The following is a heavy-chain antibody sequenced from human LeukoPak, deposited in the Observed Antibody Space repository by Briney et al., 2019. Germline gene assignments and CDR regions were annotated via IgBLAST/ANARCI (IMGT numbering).Heavy chain of an antibody. V-gene: IGHV1-18*01. J-gene: IGHJ5*02. CDR1: DYTFTSYG. D-gene: IGHD3-3*01. CDR2: ISAYNGNT. CDR3: ARDASVYYDFWSGYSNWFDP. Sequence: EASVKVSCKASDYTFTSYGISWVRQAPGQGLEWMGWISAYNGNTNYAQKLQGRVTVTTDTSTSTAYMELRSLRSDDTAVYYCARDASVYYDFWSGYSNWFDPWGQGTLVTVSS.